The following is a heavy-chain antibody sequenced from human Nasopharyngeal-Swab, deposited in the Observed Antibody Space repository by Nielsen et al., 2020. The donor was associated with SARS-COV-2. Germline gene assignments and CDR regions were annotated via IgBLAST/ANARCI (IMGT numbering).Heavy chain of an antibody. CDR1: GGSISSGDYY. D-gene: IGHD5-18*01. CDR3: ARDGFWGRGYSYGWDY. J-gene: IGHJ4*02. CDR2: IYYSGST. Sequence: SETLSLTRTVSGGSISSGDYYWSWIRQPPGKGLEWIGYIYYSGSTYYNPSLKSRVTISVDTSKNQFSLKLSSVTAADTAVYYCARDGFWGRGYSYGWDYWGQGTLVTVSS. V-gene: IGHV4-30-4*01.